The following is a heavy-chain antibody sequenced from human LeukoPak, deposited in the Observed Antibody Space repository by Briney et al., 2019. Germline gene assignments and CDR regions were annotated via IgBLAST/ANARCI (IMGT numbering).Heavy chain of an antibody. V-gene: IGHV3-30*04. CDR1: GFTFSAYA. Sequence: GGSLRLSCAASGFTFSAYAMHWVRQAPGKGLEWVAVISYDGSNKYYADSVKGRFTISRDNSKNSLYLQMNSLRAEDTAVYYCARGTYYLNWFDPWGQGTLVTVSS. CDR2: ISYDGSNK. J-gene: IGHJ5*02. CDR3: ARGTYYLNWFDP. D-gene: IGHD2/OR15-2a*01.